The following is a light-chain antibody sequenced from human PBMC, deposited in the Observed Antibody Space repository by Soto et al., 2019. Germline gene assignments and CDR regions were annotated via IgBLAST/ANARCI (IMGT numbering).Light chain of an antibody. V-gene: IGKV3-11*01. J-gene: IGKJ5*01. Sequence: EIVLTQSPGTLSLSPGARAPLSCWASQSVSNYLAWYQQKPGQAPRLLIYDTSNRATGIPSRFSGSASGTDFTLTISSLEPEDFAVYYCQQRSNWPPITFGQGTRLEIK. CDR1: QSVSNY. CDR3: QQRSNWPPIT. CDR2: DTS.